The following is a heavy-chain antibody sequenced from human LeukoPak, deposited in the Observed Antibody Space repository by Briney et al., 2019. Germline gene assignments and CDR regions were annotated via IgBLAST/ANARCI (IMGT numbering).Heavy chain of an antibody. D-gene: IGHD1-26*01. CDR1: GFTFSSYS. J-gene: IGHJ4*02. CDR3: AKDGRGRSSGIYRGYDY. CDR2: ISGSSSTI. V-gene: IGHV3-48*04. Sequence: PGGSLRLSCTASGFTFSSYSINWVRQAPGKGLEWVSFISGSSSTIYYADSVKGRFTISRDNAKYSLYLQMNSLRAEDTALYYCAKDGRGRSSGIYRGYDYWGQGTLVTVSS.